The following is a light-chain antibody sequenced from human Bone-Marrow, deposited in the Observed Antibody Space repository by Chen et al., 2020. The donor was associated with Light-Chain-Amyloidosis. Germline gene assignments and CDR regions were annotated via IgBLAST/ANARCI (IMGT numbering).Light chain of an antibody. Sequence: SYVLTQPPSVSVPPGQTATIACGGNNIGYTSVHWYQQTPGQAPLLVVYDDSDRPSGIPERLSGSNSGNTATLTISRVEAGDEADYYCQVWDRSSDRPVFGGGTKLTVL. J-gene: IGLJ3*02. CDR2: DDS. CDR3: QVWDRSSDRPV. CDR1: NIGYTS. V-gene: IGLV3-21*02.